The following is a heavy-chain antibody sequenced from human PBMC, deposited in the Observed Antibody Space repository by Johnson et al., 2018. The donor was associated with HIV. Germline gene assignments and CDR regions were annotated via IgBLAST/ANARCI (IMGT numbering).Heavy chain of an antibody. J-gene: IGHJ3*02. CDR1: GFTFDDYG. D-gene: IGHD2/OR15-2a*01. Sequence: MQLVESGGGVVRPGGSLRLSCAASGFTFDDYGMSWVRQAPGKGLEWVSGINWNGGSTGYADSVKGRFTISRDNAKNSLYLQMNSLRAEDTAVYYCAKDKFLKGIIGNAFDIWGQGTMVTVSS. CDR3: AKDKFLKGIIGNAFDI. CDR2: INWNGGST. V-gene: IGHV3-20*04.